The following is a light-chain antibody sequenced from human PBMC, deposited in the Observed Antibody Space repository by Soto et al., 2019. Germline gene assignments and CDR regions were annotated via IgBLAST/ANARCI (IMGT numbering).Light chain of an antibody. Sequence: DIVLTQSPGTLSSSPGERATLSCRASQSVGSSLAWYQQKPGQAPRLLIYDTFNRATGIPARFSGSGSGTDVTLTISSLEPEDFAVYYCQQRSSWPFLWTFGGGTKVEIK. J-gene: IGKJ4*01. V-gene: IGKV3-11*01. CDR3: QQRSSWPFLWT. CDR1: QSVGSS. CDR2: DTF.